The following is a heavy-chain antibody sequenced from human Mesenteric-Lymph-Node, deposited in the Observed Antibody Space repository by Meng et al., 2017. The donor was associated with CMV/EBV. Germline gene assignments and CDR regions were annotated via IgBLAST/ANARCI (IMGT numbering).Heavy chain of an antibody. CDR3: AREPASFGSATYYLDS. CDR2: IIPVLGTP. Sequence: GDTLSRDAISWVRQAPGQGLEWMGGIIPVLGTPNYAQKFQGRVTIRADESASTVFMELSSLRSDDTAVYYCAREPASFGSATYYLDSWGQGTLVTVSS. V-gene: IGHV1-69*01. CDR1: GDTLSRDA. D-gene: IGHD3-10*01. J-gene: IGHJ4*02.